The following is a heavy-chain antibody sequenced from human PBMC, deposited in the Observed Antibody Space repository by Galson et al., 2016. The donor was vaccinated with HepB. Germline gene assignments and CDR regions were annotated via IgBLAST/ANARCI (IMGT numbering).Heavy chain of an antibody. CDR3: TRGTLGTTASMAFDY. V-gene: IGHV4-4*02. J-gene: IGHJ4*02. D-gene: IGHD1/OR15-1a*01. Sequence: SETLSLTCAVSGGSISNNYWWSWVRQSPGEGLEWIGEIYQSGTANYNPSFTSRATISVDKSKNEISLRLGSVTAAATAVYYCTRGTLGTTASMAFDYWGQGTLVSVSS. CDR2: IYQSGTA. CDR1: GGSISNNYW.